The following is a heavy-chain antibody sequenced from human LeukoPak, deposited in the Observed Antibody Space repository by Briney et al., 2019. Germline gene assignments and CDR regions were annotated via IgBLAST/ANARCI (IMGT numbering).Heavy chain of an antibody. Sequence: QPGRSLRLSCAASGFTFSSYAMHWVRQAPGKGLEWVAVISYDGSNKYYADSVKGRFTISRDNSKNTLYLQMNSLRAEDTAVYYCAKEFLILVDTAQKDAFDIWGQGTMVTVSS. CDR2: ISYDGSNK. D-gene: IGHD5-18*01. J-gene: IGHJ3*02. CDR3: AKEFLILVDTAQKDAFDI. V-gene: IGHV3-30*04. CDR1: GFTFSSYA.